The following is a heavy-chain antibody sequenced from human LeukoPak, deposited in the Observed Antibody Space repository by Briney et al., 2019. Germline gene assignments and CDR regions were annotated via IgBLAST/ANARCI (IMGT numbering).Heavy chain of an antibody. Sequence: PSETLSLTCTVSGGSISSYYWSWIRQPPGKGLEWIGYIYYSGSTNYNPSLKSRVTISVDTSKNQFSLKLSSVTAADTAVYYCARDLDSSGWHNWLDPWGQGTLVTVSS. CDR3: ARDLDSSGWHNWLDP. D-gene: IGHD6-19*01. J-gene: IGHJ5*02. CDR1: GGSISSYY. V-gene: IGHV4-59*01. CDR2: IYYSGST.